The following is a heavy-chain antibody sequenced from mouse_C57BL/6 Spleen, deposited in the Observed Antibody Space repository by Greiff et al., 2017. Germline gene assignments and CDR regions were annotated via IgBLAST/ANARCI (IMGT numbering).Heavy chain of an antibody. D-gene: IGHD1-1*01. Sequence: EVQLQQSGPELVKPGASVKISCKASGYSFTDYNMNWVKQSNGKSLEWIGVINPNYGTTSYNQKFKGKATLTVDQSSSTAYMQLSSLTSEDSAVYYCARGSSYIYYYAMDYWGQGTSVTVSS. CDR3: ARGSSYIYYYAMDY. CDR2: INPNYGTT. V-gene: IGHV1-39*01. CDR1: GYSFTDYN. J-gene: IGHJ4*01.